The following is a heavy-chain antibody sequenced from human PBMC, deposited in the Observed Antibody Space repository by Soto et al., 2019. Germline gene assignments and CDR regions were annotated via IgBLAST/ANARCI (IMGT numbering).Heavy chain of an antibody. Sequence: GGSLRLSCVASGFTFSSYGMHWVRQAPGKGLEWVAVIWYDGSNKYYADSVKGRFTISRDNSKNTAYVELSSLRSEDTAVYYCAADPYGYDSSYDHPVDYWGQGTLVTVSS. CDR3: AADPYGYDSSYDHPVDY. V-gene: IGHV3-30*02. J-gene: IGHJ4*02. CDR1: GFTFSSYG. CDR2: IWYDGSNK. D-gene: IGHD3-22*01.